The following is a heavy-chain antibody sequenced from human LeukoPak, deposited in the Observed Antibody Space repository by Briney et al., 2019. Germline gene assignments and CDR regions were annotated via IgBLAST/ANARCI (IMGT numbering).Heavy chain of an antibody. V-gene: IGHV3-7*03. CDR3: ARDPLYYDSSGYSY. Sequence: QPGGSLRLSCAASGFSFSSYWMSWVRQAPGKGLEWVANIKQDGSDKYYLTSVRGRFTISRDNAKNSLFLQMNSLRVEDTAVYYCARDPLYYDSSGYSYWGQGTLVTVSS. CDR1: GFSFSSYW. J-gene: IGHJ4*02. D-gene: IGHD3-22*01. CDR2: IKQDGSDK.